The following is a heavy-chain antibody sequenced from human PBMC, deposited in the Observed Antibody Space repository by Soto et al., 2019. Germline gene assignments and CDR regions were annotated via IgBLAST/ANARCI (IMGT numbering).Heavy chain of an antibody. D-gene: IGHD3-9*01. CDR3: ARDSSRIEGLVIKDDHYFDY. CDR1: GFTFSSYA. V-gene: IGHV3-30-3*01. Sequence: PGGSLRLSFAASGFTFSSYAMHWVRQAPGKGLEWVAVISYDGSNKYYADSVKGRFTISRDNSKNTLYLQMNSLRAEDTAVYYCARDSSRIEGLVIKDDHYFDYWGQGTLVTVSS. J-gene: IGHJ4*02. CDR2: ISYDGSNK.